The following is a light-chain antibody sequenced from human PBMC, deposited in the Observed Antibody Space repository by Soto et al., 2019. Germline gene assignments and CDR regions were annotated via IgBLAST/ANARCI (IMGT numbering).Light chain of an antibody. CDR1: QSLSSS. Sequence: EIVMTQSPATLSVSPGEGATLSCRASQSLSSSLAWYQQRPGQAPRLLIYRASFRATGISGRFSGTGSGTEFTLSITSLQSEDFGVYYCQQYNKWPITFGQGTRLEIK. CDR3: QQYNKWPIT. J-gene: IGKJ5*01. CDR2: RAS. V-gene: IGKV3-15*01.